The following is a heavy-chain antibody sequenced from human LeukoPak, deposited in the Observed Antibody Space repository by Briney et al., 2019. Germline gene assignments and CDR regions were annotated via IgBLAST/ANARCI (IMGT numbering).Heavy chain of an antibody. CDR2: INPKSGDT. CDR3: ARDEDASSDNAFDI. D-gene: IGHD3-22*01. CDR1: GYTFTAHY. J-gene: IGHJ3*02. Sequence: ASVKVSCKSSGYTFTAHYIHWVRQAPGQGLEWMGWINPKSGDTNYAQNFQGRVTMTRDTSISTVYMELSRLRSDDTAVYYCARDEDASSDNAFDIWGQGTMVTVSS. V-gene: IGHV1-2*02.